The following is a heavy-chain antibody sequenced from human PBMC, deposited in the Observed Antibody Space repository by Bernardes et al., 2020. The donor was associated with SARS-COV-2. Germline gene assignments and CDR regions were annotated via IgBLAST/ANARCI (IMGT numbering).Heavy chain of an antibody. CDR3: ARAHSSSRVFDY. CDR2: TYYRSKWYN. Sequence: SPTRSLTAAISRDSLSSNSAAWTLLRQSPARGLAWLGRTYYRSKWYNDYVVSVKSRITINPDTSKNQFSLQLNSVTPEDTAVYYCARAHSSSRVFDYWGQGTLVTVSS. V-gene: IGHV6-1*01. J-gene: IGHJ4*02. D-gene: IGHD6-13*01. CDR1: RDSLSSNSAA.